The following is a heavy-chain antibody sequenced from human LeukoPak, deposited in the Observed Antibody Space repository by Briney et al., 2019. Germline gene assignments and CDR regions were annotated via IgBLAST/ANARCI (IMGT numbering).Heavy chain of an antibody. Sequence: GGSLRLSCAASGFTITNYWMHWVRQAPGKGLVWISNIIGDGSIITYADSVKGQFTVSRDNAKNTVYLEMNNLRLDDTAVYYCARESGDNRAFDIWGQGTMVTVSS. CDR2: IIGDGSII. CDR3: ARESGDNRAFDI. J-gene: IGHJ3*02. CDR1: GFTITNYW. D-gene: IGHD1-14*01. V-gene: IGHV3-74*01.